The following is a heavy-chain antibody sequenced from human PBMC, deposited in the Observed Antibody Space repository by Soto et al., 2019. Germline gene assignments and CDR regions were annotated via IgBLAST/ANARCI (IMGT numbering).Heavy chain of an antibody. D-gene: IGHD2-15*01. CDR2: ISGSGGST. CDR1: GFTFSSYA. CDR3: AKLDGYCSGGSCPPSPAYFDY. V-gene: IGHV3-23*01. Sequence: GGSLRLSCAASGFTFSSYAMSWVRQAPGKGLEWVSAISGSGGSTYYADSVKGRFTISRDNSKNTLYLQMNSLRAEDTAVYYCAKLDGYCSGGSCPPSPAYFDYWGQGTLVTVSS. J-gene: IGHJ4*02.